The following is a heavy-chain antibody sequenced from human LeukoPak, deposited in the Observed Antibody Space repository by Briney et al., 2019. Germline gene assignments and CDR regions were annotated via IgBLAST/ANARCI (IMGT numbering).Heavy chain of an antibody. Sequence: GASVKVSCKASGYTFTSYGISWVRQAPGQGLEWMGWISAYNGNTNYAQKLQGRVTITADESTSTAYMELSSLRSEDTAVYYCARPLYCSSTSCSLDYWGQGTLVTVSS. CDR1: GYTFTSYG. CDR2: ISAYNGNT. D-gene: IGHD2-2*01. J-gene: IGHJ4*02. CDR3: ARPLYCSSTSCSLDY. V-gene: IGHV1-18*01.